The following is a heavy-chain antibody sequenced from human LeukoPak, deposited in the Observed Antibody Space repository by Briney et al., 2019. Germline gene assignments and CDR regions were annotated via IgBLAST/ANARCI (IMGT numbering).Heavy chain of an antibody. Sequence: SETLSLTCTVSGGSISSYYWSWIRQPAGKGLEWIGRIYTSGSTNYNPSLKSRVTMSVDTSKNQFSLKLSSVTAADTAVYYCAKSGMVRAPSHYYYMDVWGKGTTVTVSS. CDR1: GGSISSYY. J-gene: IGHJ6*03. V-gene: IGHV4-4*07. CDR3: AKSGMVRAPSHYYYMDV. CDR2: IYTSGST. D-gene: IGHD3-10*01.